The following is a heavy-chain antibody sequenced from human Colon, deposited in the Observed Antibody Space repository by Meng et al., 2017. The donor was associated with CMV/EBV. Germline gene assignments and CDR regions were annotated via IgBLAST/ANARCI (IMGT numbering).Heavy chain of an antibody. CDR3: APITIFGVVDGDD. CDR1: GSTLSEVS. D-gene: IGHD3-3*01. J-gene: IGHJ4*02. Sequence: ASVISCKVSGSTLSEVSIHWVRQAPGKGLEWMGGYDPEDGETVYAQKFQGRVTMTEDTSTDTAYMELSSLRFEDTAMYYCAPITIFGVVDGDDWGQGTLVTVSS. V-gene: IGHV1-24*01. CDR2: YDPEDGET.